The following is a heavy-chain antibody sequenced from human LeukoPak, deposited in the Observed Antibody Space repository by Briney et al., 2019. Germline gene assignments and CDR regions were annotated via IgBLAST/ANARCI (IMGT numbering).Heavy chain of an antibody. V-gene: IGHV3-13*01. CDR3: ARQMQSHGNFDS. J-gene: IGHJ4*02. CDR2: LGIAGDT. CDR1: GFTVSSYA. D-gene: IGHD1-26*01. Sequence: PGGSLRLSCAASGFTVSSYAMHWVRQPIGKGLEWVSALGIAGDTLYPGSVKGRFTISRENARNSLYLQMNSLRAEDTAMYYCARQMQSHGNFDSWGQGTLVTVSS.